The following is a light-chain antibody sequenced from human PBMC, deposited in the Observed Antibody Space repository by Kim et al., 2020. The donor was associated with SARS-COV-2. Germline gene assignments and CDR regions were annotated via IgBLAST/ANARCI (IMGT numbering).Light chain of an antibody. CDR2: GKN. CDR3: NSRDSSGNHWV. V-gene: IGLV3-19*01. J-gene: IGLJ3*02. CDR1: SLRSYY. Sequence: SSELTQDPAVSVALGQTVRITCQGDSLRSYYASWYQQTPGQAPVLVIYGKNNRPSGIPDRFSGSSSGNTASLTIPGAQAEDEADYYCNSRDSSGNHWVFGGGTQLTVL.